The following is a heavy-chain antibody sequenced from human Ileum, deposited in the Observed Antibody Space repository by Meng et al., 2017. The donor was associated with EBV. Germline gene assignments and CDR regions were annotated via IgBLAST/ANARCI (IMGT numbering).Heavy chain of an antibody. CDR3: ARERGGGDRGIH. J-gene: IGHJ4*02. CDR2: MSYTGST. Sequence: QVQLQESGPGLVKPSETLSPTLSVSNGSVSSYGYYWTWIRQPPGKGLEWIGYMSYTGSTNYNSSLKSRVTISVDTSKNQFSLKLTSVTAADTAVYYCARERGGGDRGIHWGQGTLVTVSS. D-gene: IGHD2-21*02. V-gene: IGHV4-61*08. CDR1: NGSVSSYGYY.